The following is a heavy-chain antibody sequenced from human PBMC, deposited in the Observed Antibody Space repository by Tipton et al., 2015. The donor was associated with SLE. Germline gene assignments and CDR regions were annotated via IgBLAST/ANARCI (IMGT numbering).Heavy chain of an antibody. V-gene: IGHV4-30-4*01. J-gene: IGHJ4*02. CDR1: GGSISSGDYY. Sequence: LRLSCTVSGGSISSGDYYWSWIRQPPGKGLEWIGYIYYSGITHYNPSLKSRLSISVDTSKNQFSLKLSSVTAADTAVYYCAREQWLVLWGYFDYWGQGSLVTVSS. CDR2: IYYSGIT. CDR3: AREQWLVLWGYFDY. D-gene: IGHD6-19*01.